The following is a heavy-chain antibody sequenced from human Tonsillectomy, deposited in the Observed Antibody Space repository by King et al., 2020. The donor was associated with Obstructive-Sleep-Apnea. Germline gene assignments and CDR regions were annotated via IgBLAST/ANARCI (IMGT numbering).Heavy chain of an antibody. J-gene: IGHJ3*02. V-gene: IGHV2-70*11. CDR1: GFSLSTSGMC. CDR2: IDWDDDK. Sequence: VTLKESGPALVKPTQTLTLTCTFSGFSLSTSGMCVSWIRQPPGKALEWLARIDWDDDKYYSTSLKTRLTISKDTSKNQVVLTMTNMDPVDTATYYCARCRAMEDKVIAFDIWGQGTMVTVSS. D-gene: IGHD5-18*01. CDR3: ARCRAMEDKVIAFDI.